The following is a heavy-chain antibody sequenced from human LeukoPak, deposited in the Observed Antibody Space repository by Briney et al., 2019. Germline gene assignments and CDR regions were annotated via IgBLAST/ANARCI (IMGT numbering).Heavy chain of an antibody. J-gene: IGHJ4*02. Sequence: PSETLSLTCAVYGGSFSGYYWSWIRQPPGKGLEWIGEINHSGSTNYNPSLKSRVTISVDTSKNQFSLKLSSVTAADTAVYYCARTRGSGSSDYWGQGTLVTVPS. D-gene: IGHD3-10*01. CDR1: GGSFSGYY. CDR2: INHSGST. V-gene: IGHV4-34*01. CDR3: ARTRGSGSSDY.